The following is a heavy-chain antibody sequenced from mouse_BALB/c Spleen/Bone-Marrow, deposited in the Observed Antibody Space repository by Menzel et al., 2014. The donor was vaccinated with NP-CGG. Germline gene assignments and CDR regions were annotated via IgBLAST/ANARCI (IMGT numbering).Heavy chain of an antibody. CDR1: GFGVSSSD. V-gene: IGHV5-12-1*01. J-gene: IGHJ2*01. CDR3: ATHYYGRFDY. CDR2: ISSGGGST. Sequence: EVKVVESGGGLVKPGGSLKLSCAASGFGVSSSDMSWVRQTPEKRLEWVAYISSGGGSTYYPDTVKGRFSISRDNAKNPLYLQMTSLKSEDTAMYYCATHYYGRFDYWGQGTPLTVSS. D-gene: IGHD1-2*01.